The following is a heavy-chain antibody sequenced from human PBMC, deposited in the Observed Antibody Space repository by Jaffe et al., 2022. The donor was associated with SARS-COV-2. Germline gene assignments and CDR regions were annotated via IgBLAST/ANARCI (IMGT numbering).Heavy chain of an antibody. V-gene: IGHV3-30*18. CDR2: ISYDGSNK. J-gene: IGHJ4*02. D-gene: IGHD4-17*01. Sequence: QVQLVESGGGVVQPGRSLRLSCAASGFTFSSYGMHWVRQAPGKGLEWVAVISYDGSNKYYADSVKGRFTISRDNSKNTLYLQMNSLRAEDTAVYYCAKGATVTREIDYWGQGTLVTVSS. CDR1: GFTFSSYG. CDR3: AKGATVTREIDY.